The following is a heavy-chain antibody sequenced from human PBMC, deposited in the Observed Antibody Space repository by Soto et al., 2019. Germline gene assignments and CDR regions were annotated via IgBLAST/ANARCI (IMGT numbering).Heavy chain of an antibody. V-gene: IGHV3-30*18. D-gene: IGHD2-2*01. J-gene: IGHJ3*02. CDR3: AKGWVPAATDDAFDI. CDR2: ISYDGSNK. CDR1: GFTFSSYG. Sequence: QVQLVESGGGVVQPGRSLRLSCAASGFTFSSYGMHWVHQAPGKGLEWVAVISYDGSNKYYADSVKGRFTISRDNSKNTLYLQMNSLRAEDTAVYYCAKGWVPAATDDAFDIWGQGTMVTVSS.